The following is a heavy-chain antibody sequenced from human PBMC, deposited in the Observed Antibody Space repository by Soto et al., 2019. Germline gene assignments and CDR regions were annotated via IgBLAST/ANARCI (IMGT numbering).Heavy chain of an antibody. J-gene: IGHJ4*02. Sequence: QVQLVESGAEVKKPGASVTVSCKASGYTFTSYYLHWVRQAPGQGLEWMGKINPSGGTTSYAQKFQGRVTMTREPATSTVYMELSSLRSEDTDVYYCVRGDYYDSSGYYGDPPDFEYWGQGTLVTVSS. CDR3: VRGDYYDSSGYYGDPPDFEY. V-gene: IGHV1-46*01. D-gene: IGHD3-22*01. CDR1: GYTFTSYY. CDR2: INPSGGTT.